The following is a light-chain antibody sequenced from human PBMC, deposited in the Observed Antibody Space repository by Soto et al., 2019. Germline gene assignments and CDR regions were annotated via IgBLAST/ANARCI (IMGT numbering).Light chain of an antibody. J-gene: IGKJ1*01. V-gene: IGKV3-20*01. Sequence: EIVLTQSPGTLSLSPGERATLSCRASQSVSGSNLAWYQQKPGQAPRLVIFGASTRAPGTPDRFSGSGSGTDFTVTISRLEPEDFAVYYGQQYDGSPCTVGQGTKVESK. CDR1: QSVSGSN. CDR3: QQYDGSPCT. CDR2: GAS.